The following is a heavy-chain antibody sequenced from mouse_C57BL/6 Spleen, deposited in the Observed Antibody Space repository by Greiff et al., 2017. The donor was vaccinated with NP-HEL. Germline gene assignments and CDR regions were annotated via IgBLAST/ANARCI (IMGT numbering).Heavy chain of an antibody. Sequence: EVQLQQSGPELVKPGASVKISCKASGYTFTDYNMDWVKQSHGKSLEWIGDINPNNGGTIYNQKFKGKATLTVDKSSSTAYMELRSLTSEDTAVYYCARKNPLSTLDYWGQGTTLTVSS. V-gene: IGHV1-18*01. CDR2: INPNNGGT. J-gene: IGHJ2*01. D-gene: IGHD1-1*01. CDR3: ARKNPLSTLDY. CDR1: GYTFTDYN.